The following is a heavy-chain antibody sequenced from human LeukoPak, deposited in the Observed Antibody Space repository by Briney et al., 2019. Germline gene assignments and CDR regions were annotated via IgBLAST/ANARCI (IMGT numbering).Heavy chain of an antibody. CDR3: ARDGGRGGDLDY. CDR1: GFTFGNYW. V-gene: IGHV3-7*01. D-gene: IGHD2-21*02. CDR2: IHPDGGAK. Sequence: PGGSLRLSCAASGFTFGNYWMHWVRQAPGKGLEWVAYIHPDGGAKYYVDSVTGRFTVSRDNAKNSLYLQMNSLRAEDTALYYCARDGGRGGDLDYWGQGTLVTVSS. J-gene: IGHJ4*02.